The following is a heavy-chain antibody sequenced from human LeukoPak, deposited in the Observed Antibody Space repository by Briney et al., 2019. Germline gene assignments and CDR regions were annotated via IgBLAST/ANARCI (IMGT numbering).Heavy chain of an antibody. J-gene: IGHJ4*02. D-gene: IGHD1-14*01. V-gene: IGHV3-30*02. CDR2: IQNDGRRK. Sequence: GGSLRLSCAASGFIFSSHGMHWVRQAPGKGLEWLAFIQNDGRRKDYVDSVRGRFTISRDSSKNAMYLEMSSLRAEDTAVYYCAKDFDRNYSLDYWGQGTLVTVSS. CDR1: GFIFSSHG. CDR3: AKDFDRNYSLDY.